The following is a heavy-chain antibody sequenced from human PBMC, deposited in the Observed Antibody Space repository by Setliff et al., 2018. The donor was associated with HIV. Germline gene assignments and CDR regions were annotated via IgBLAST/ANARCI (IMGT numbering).Heavy chain of an antibody. V-gene: IGHV3-23*01. J-gene: IGHJ6*03. CDR1: GFTFRSYA. CDR3: AKDQVSGRPYYYYMDV. D-gene: IGHD1-20*01. CDR2: ISGSGIST. Sequence: LRLSCAASGFTFRSYAMSWVRQAPGKGLEWVSLISGSGISTHYAYSVKGRFTISRDNSNSTLYLQMTSLRVEDTAEYYCAKDQVSGRPYYYYMDVWGKGTPVTVSS.